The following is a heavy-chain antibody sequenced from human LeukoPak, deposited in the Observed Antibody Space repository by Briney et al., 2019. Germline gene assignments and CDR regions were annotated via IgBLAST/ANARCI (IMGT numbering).Heavy chain of an antibody. Sequence: GASVKVSCKASGGTFSSYAISWVRQAPGQGLEWMGRIIPILGIANYAQKFQGRVTITADKSTSTAYMELSSLRSEDTAVYYCARDRPSGYDSEGYFDYWGQGTLVTVSS. CDR1: GGTFSSYA. V-gene: IGHV1-69*04. J-gene: IGHJ4*02. CDR3: ARDRPSGYDSEGYFDY. CDR2: IIPILGIA. D-gene: IGHD5-12*01.